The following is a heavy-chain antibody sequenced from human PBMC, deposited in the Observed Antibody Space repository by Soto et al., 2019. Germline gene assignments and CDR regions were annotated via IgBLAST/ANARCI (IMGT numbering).Heavy chain of an antibody. V-gene: IGHV4-59*01. CDR3: ARDQVVVAASAFYYYYGMDV. Sequence: SETLSLTCTVSGGSISSYYWSWIRQPPGKGLEWIGYIYYSGSTNYNPSLKSRVTISVDTSKNQFSLKLSSVTAADTAVYYCARDQVVVAASAFYYYYGMDVWGQGTTVTVSS. CDR1: GGSISSYY. D-gene: IGHD2-15*01. J-gene: IGHJ6*02. CDR2: IYYSGST.